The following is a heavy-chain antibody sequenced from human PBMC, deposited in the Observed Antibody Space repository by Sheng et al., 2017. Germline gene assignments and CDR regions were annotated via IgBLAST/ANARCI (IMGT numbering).Heavy chain of an antibody. V-gene: IGHV3-30-3*01. CDR1: GFTFSSYA. CDR2: ISYDGSNK. CDR3: VRDPRYNWNDGLDY. J-gene: IGHJ4*02. Sequence: QVQLVESGGGVVQPGRSLRLSCAASGFTFSSYAMHWVRQAPGKGLEWVAVISYDGSNKYYADSVKGRFTISRDNSKNTLYLQMNSLRAEDTAVYYCVRDPRYNWNDGLDYWGRGNPGHRLL. D-gene: IGHD1-1*01.